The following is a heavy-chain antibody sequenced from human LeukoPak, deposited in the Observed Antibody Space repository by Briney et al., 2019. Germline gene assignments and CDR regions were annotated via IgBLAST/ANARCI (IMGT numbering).Heavy chain of an antibody. J-gene: IGHJ4*02. D-gene: IGHD2-2*01. CDR3: AKDLGPYCSSTSCYVDY. Sequence: GGSLRLSCAASGFTFSSYDMHWVRQATGKGLEWVSAIGTAGDTYYPGSVKGRFTISRDNSKNTLYLQMNSLRAEDTAVYYCAKDLGPYCSSTSCYVDYWGQGTLVTVSS. CDR2: IGTAGDT. V-gene: IGHV3-13*01. CDR1: GFTFSSYD.